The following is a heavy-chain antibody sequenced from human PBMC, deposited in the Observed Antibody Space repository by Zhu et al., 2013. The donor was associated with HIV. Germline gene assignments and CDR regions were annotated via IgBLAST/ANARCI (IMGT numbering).Heavy chain of an antibody. J-gene: IGHJ4*02. V-gene: IGHV1-69*12. CDR1: GGTFSNYA. D-gene: IGHD3-3*01. CDR2: IIPIFGIA. Sequence: QVQLVQSGAEVKKPGSSVKVSCKASGGTFSNYAISWVRQAPGQGLEWMGWIIPIFGIANYAQKFQGRVTITADESTSTAYMELSSLRSEDTAVYYCARDRKVRTGAIFGVVIRYYFDYWGQGTLVTVSS. CDR3: ARDRKVRTGAIFGVVIRYYFDY.